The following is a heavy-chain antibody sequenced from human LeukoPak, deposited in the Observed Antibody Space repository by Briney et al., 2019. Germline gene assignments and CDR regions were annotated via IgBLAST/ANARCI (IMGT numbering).Heavy chain of an antibody. Sequence: GGSLRLSCAASGFTVSSNYMSWVRQAPGKGLEWVSVIYSGGSTYYADSVKGRFTISRDNSKNTLYLQMSSLRAEDTAGYYCASGSGSYRTPYYYMDVWGTGTTVTVSS. CDR1: GFTVSSNY. CDR3: ASGSGSYRTPYYYMDV. J-gene: IGHJ6*03. D-gene: IGHD3-10*01. V-gene: IGHV3-53*01. CDR2: IYSGGST.